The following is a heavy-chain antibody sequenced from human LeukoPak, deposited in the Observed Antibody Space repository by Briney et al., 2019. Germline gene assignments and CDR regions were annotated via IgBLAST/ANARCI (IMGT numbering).Heavy chain of an antibody. D-gene: IGHD3-10*01. CDR1: GFTFSNYA. J-gene: IGHJ4*02. Sequence: GGPLRLSCAASGFTFSNYAMHWVRQAPGKGVEYVSAISSNGGSTYYADSVKGRFTISRDNSKNTLYLQMGSLRAEDMAVYYCARGIMVRGIIIPSYFDYWGQGTLVTVSS. CDR3: ARGIMVRGIIIPSYFDY. V-gene: IGHV3-64*02. CDR2: ISSNGGST.